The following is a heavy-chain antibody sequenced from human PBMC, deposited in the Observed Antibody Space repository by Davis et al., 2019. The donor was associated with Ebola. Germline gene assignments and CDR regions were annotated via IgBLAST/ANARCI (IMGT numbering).Heavy chain of an antibody. J-gene: IGHJ4*02. CDR3: ARDQGMIAAAGTVDY. CDR2: ISAYNGNT. D-gene: IGHD6-13*01. Sequence: ASVKVSCKASGYTFTSYGISWVRQAPGQGLEWMGWISAYNGNTNYAQKLQGRVTMTTDTSTSTAYMELRSLRSDDTAVYYCARDQGMIAAAGTVDYWGQGTLVTVSS. V-gene: IGHV1-18*01. CDR1: GYTFTSYG.